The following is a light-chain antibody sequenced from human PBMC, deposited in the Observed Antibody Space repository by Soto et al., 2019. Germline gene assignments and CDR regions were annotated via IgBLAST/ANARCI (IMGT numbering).Light chain of an antibody. CDR3: AAWDDSLNGPL. CDR2: SDD. J-gene: IGLJ2*01. CDR1: TSNIGSNT. V-gene: IGLV1-44*01. Sequence: QAVLTQPPSASGTPGQRVTISCSGSTSNIGSNTLNWYQHLPGAAPKLLIYSDDQRPSGVPDRFSGSKSGTSAALAISGLQSEDEADYYCAAWDDSLNGPLFGAGTKLTVL.